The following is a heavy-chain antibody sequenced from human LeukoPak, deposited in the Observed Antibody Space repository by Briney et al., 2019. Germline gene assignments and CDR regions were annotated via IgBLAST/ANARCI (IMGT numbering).Heavy chain of an antibody. CDR2: ISVSGGSR. Sequence: PGGSLRLSRAASGFTFSSYAMSWVRQAPGKGLEWVSDISVSGGSRYYADSVKGRFTISRDNSKNTLYLQMNSLRAEDTAVYYCAKWGIGIGPAAMRGGRGGDYWGQGTLVTVSS. J-gene: IGHJ4*02. D-gene: IGHD2-2*01. CDR1: GFTFSSYA. V-gene: IGHV3-23*01. CDR3: AKWGIGIGPAAMRGGRGGDY.